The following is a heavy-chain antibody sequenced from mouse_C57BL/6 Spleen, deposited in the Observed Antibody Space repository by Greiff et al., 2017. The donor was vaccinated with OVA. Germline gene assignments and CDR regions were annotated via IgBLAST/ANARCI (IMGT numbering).Heavy chain of an antibody. J-gene: IGHJ4*01. D-gene: IGHD2-4*01. V-gene: IGHV5-4*01. CDR3: ARGLYYDYDGYAMDY. CDR1: GFTFSSYA. CDR2: ISDGGSYT. Sequence: EVQLVESGGGLVKPGGSLKLSCAASGFTFSSYAMSWVRQTPEKRLEWVATISDGGSYTYYPDNVKGRFTISRDNAKNNLYLQMSHLKSEDTAMYYCARGLYYDYDGYAMDYWGQGTSVTVSS.